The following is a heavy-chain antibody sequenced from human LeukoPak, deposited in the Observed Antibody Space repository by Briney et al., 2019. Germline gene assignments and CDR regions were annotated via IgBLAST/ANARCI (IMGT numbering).Heavy chain of an antibody. D-gene: IGHD3-10*01. CDR1: GGTFSSYA. J-gene: IGHJ4*02. V-gene: IGHV1-69*04. Sequence: SVKVSCKASGGTFSSYAIGWVRQAPGQGLEWMGRIIPILGIANYAQKFQGRVTITADKSTSTAYMELSSLRSEDTAVYYCARHGSVNGNFDYWGQGTLVTVSS. CDR3: ARHGSVNGNFDY. CDR2: IIPILGIA.